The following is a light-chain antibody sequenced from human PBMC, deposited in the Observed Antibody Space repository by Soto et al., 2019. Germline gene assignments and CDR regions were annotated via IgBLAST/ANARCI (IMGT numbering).Light chain of an antibody. J-gene: IGKJ1*01. Sequence: ATQMTQSPSSLSASVGDRVTIACRASQGIRSELGWYQQKAGEAPKLLSYAASTLKSGVPPRFSGSISGTDFTLTIISLQPEDFDTYYCRQDYDYPLSFGQGTKVEIK. CDR2: AAS. V-gene: IGKV1-6*01. CDR1: QGIRSE. CDR3: RQDYDYPLS.